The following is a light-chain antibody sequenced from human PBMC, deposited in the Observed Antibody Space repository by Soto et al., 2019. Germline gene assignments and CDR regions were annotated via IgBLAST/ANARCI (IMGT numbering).Light chain of an antibody. CDR2: DAS. J-gene: IGKJ1*01. CDR1: QSVSRY. Sequence: EMVLTQSPVTLSLSPGERATLSCRASQSVSRYFAWYQQKPGQAPRLLIYDASNRATGVPARFSGSGSGTDFTLTISSLEPEDFAVYYCQQRSSWPVTFGQGTKVEI. V-gene: IGKV3-11*01. CDR3: QQRSSWPVT.